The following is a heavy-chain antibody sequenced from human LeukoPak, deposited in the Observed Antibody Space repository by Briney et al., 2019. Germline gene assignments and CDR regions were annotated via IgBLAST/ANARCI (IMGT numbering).Heavy chain of an antibody. CDR2: ISSNGGST. CDR1: GFTFSSYA. J-gene: IGHJ4*02. V-gene: IGHV3-64D*06. CDR3: VKDYDTLTGYFDY. Sequence: AGGSLRLSCSASGFTFSSYAMHWVRQAPGKGLEYVSAISSNGGSTYYADSVKGRFTISRDNSKNTLYLQMSSLRAEDTAVYYCVKDYDTLTGYFDYWGQGTLVTVSS. D-gene: IGHD3-9*01.